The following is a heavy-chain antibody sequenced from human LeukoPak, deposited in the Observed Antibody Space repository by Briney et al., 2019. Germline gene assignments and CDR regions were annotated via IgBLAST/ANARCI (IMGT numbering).Heavy chain of an antibody. D-gene: IGHD6-19*01. J-gene: IGHJ4*02. CDR3: ARDREMITSGWDSTQAYDY. CDR2: INPNSGGT. V-gene: IGHV1-2*02. Sequence: GASVKVSCKASGYTFTGYYMHWVRQAPGQGLEWMGWINPNSGGTNYAQKLQGRVTMTTDTSTSTAYMELRSLRSDDTAVYYCARDREMITSGWDSTQAYDYWGQGTLVTVSS. CDR1: GYTFTGYY.